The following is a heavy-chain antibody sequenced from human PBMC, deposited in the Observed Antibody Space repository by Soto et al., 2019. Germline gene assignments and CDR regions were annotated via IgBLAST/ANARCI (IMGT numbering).Heavy chain of an antibody. Sequence: EVQLVESGGGLVKPGGSLRLSCAASGFTFSNAWMNWVRQAPGKGLEWVGRIKTKRDDEATDHAAPVKGRFTISRDNSKNTLSLQMDSLKTEDTAVYYCTTGISAAATGGIDVWGQGTTVTVSS. CDR3: TTGISAAATGGIDV. V-gene: IGHV3-15*07. D-gene: IGHD2-15*01. CDR2: IKTKRDDEAT. J-gene: IGHJ6*02. CDR1: GFTFSNAW.